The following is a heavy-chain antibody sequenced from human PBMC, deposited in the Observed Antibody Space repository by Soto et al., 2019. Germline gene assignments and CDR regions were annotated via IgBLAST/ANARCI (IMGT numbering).Heavy chain of an antibody. V-gene: IGHV1-46*01. J-gene: IGHJ4*02. D-gene: IGHD6-6*01. CDR1: GSTFISYF. Sequence: QVQLVQSGAEVKKPGASVKVSCKASGSTFISYFIHWVRHAPGQGLEWMGVINPSGSRTSYAQKYQGRVTMTRDTSTSTAYMELSSLTSDDTAVYYCARDRQRIEYVFDYRGQGTLGTVSS. CDR2: INPSGSRT. CDR3: ARDRQRIEYVFDY.